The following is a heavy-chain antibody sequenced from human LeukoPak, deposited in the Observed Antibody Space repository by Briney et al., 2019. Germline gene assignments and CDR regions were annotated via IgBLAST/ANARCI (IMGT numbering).Heavy chain of an antibody. J-gene: IGHJ4*02. D-gene: IGHD5-18*01. Sequence: ASVKVSCKASGYTFTSYGISWVRQAPGQGLEWMGWISAYNGNTNYAQKLQGRVTMTTDTSTSTAYMELRSLRSDDTAVYYCARVMSGYSYGIFDYWGQGTLVTVSS. CDR3: ARVMSGYSYGIFDY. CDR2: ISAYNGNT. V-gene: IGHV1-18*01. CDR1: GYTFTSYG.